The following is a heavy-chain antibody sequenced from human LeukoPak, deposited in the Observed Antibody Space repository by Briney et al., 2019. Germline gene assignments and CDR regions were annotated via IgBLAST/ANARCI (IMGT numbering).Heavy chain of an antibody. D-gene: IGHD1-26*01. CDR2: ISGSGGRT. J-gene: IGHJ6*02. CDR1: GFTFSSYA. Sequence: GGSLRLSCAASGFTFSSYAMGWVRQAPGKGLEWVSAISGSGGRTYYADSVKGRFTISRDNSKNTLYLQMNSLRAEDTAVYNCARDRGSREDGMDVWGQGTTVTVSS. CDR3: ARDRGSREDGMDV. V-gene: IGHV3-23*01.